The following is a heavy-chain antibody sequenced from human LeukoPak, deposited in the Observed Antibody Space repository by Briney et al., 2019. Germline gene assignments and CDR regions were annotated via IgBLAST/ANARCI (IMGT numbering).Heavy chain of an antibody. CDR1: GYTFTSYD. J-gene: IGHJ6*02. Sequence: GASVKVSCKASGYTFTSYDINWVRQATGQGLEWMGWVNPNSGNTGYAQKFQGRVTMTRNTSISTAYMELSSLRSEDTAVYYCARGLGDILVVPAAIRGGGYYYGMDVWGQGTTVTVSS. V-gene: IGHV1-8*01. D-gene: IGHD2-2*02. CDR2: VNPNSGNT. CDR3: ARGLGDILVVPAAIRGGGYYYGMDV.